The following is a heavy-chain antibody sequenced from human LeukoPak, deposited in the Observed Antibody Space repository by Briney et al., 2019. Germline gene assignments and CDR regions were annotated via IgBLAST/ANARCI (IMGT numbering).Heavy chain of an antibody. CDR3: ARDSPMITFGGVIVDAFDI. D-gene: IGHD3-16*02. J-gene: IGHJ3*02. V-gene: IGHV4-39*07. Sequence: SETLSLTCTVSGDSISSSSHYWGWIRQPPGKGLEWIGTIYYSGSSYYNPSLKSRVTISVDTSKNQFSLKLSSVTAADTAVYYCARDSPMITFGGVIVDAFDIWGQGTMVTVSS. CDR2: IYYSGSS. CDR1: GDSISSSSHY.